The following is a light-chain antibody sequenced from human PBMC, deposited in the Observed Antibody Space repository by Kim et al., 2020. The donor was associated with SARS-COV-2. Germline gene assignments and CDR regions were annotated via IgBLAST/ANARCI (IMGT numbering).Light chain of an antibody. CDR2: GAS. J-gene: IGKJ2*01. CDR3: QVYNNWPPMYT. CDR1: QSIGTH. V-gene: IGKV3-15*01. Sequence: SPGARATLYCRASQSIGTHLAWYQQTPGQAPRLLIFGASTRATGIPARFSGSGSGTDFTLTISSLQSEDFAVYYCQVYNNWPPMYTFGQGTKLEI.